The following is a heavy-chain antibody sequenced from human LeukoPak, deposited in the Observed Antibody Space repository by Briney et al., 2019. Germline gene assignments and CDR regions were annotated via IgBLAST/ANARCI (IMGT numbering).Heavy chain of an antibody. D-gene: IGHD6-13*01. Sequence: ASVKVSCKASGYTFTGYYMHWVRQAPGQGLEWMGWINPNSGGTNYAQKFQGRVTMTRDTSISTAYMELSRLRSDDTAVYYCARDGRMAAAGTFEGYYFDYWGQGTLVTVSS. CDR1: GYTFTGYY. CDR3: ARDGRMAAAGTFEGYYFDY. V-gene: IGHV1-2*02. J-gene: IGHJ4*02. CDR2: INPNSGGT.